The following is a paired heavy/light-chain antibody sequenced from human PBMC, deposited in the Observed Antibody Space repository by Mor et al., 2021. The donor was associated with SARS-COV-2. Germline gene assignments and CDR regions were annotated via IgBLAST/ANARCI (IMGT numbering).Light chain of an antibody. J-gene: IGKJ1*01. V-gene: IGKV2-30*01. CDR3: MQYKNWPHT. Sequence: DVVLTQSPLSLPVTLGQPASISCRSSQGLVCSGGDACLHWFQQRPGQSPRPLIYDVSNRDSGVPDRFSGSGSGTDFTLKISRVEAEDVGVYYCMQYKNWPHTFGQGTKVEIK. CDR1: QGLVCSGGDAC. CDR2: DVS.
Heavy chain of an antibody. CDR3: VGWSDRAEAGRWNC. CDR1: GFTFTKYW. Sequence: EGQLVETGGGLVQPGGSLRLSCEGSGFTFTKYWMSWVRQAPGKGLEWVAHMNQGGSERYYVDSVKGRFTISGDNAKTSLFLQMNSLRPEDTAVYYCVGWSDRAEAGRWNCWGQGTLVTVSS. V-gene: IGHV3-7*01. CDR2: MNQGGSER. J-gene: IGHJ4*02. D-gene: IGHD6-19*01.